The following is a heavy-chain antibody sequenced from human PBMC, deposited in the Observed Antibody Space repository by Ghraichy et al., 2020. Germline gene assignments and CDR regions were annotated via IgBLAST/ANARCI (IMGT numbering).Heavy chain of an antibody. CDR3: VLSYCGGDCYSHYYYYMDV. CDR2: IYYSGST. V-gene: IGHV4-39*01. CDR1: GGSISSSSYY. D-gene: IGHD2-21*02. Sequence: GSLSLTCTVSGGSISSSSYYWGWIRQPPGKGLEWIGSIYYSGSTYYNPSLKSRVTISVDTSKNQFSLKLSSVTAADTAVYYCVLSYCGGDCYSHYYYYMDVWGKGTTVTVSS. J-gene: IGHJ6*03.